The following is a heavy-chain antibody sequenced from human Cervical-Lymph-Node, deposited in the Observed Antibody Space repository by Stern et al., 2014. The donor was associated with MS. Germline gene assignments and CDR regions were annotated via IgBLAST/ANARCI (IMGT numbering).Heavy chain of an antibody. CDR1: GFTFSSYW. V-gene: IGHV3-74*01. CDR3: AREYEVYSIQAYYGMDV. J-gene: IGHJ6*02. Sequence: EVQLVESGGGLVRPGGSLRLSCAASGFTFSSYWMHWVRPVPGKGLVWVSRLGSDGSDPIYADSVKGRFTISRDNSRNTVYLQMNRLRAEDTAVYFCAREYEVYSIQAYYGMDVWGQGTTVIVSS. CDR2: LGSDGSDP. D-gene: IGHD2-8*01.